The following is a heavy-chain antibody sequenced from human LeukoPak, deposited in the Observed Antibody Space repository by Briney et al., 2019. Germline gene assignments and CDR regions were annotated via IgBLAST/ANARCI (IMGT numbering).Heavy chain of an antibody. CDR2: IYYSGTT. Sequence: SETLSLTCTVSGGSISVTSGAGFGHPPGKGLEWIGYIYYSGTTKYNPSLKSRVTTSLDASKNQFSLELRSVTAADTAVYYCARDSGSRVDYWGQGALVTVSS. CDR3: ARDSGSRVDY. D-gene: IGHD1-26*01. J-gene: IGHJ4*02. CDR1: GGSISVTS. V-gene: IGHV4-59*01.